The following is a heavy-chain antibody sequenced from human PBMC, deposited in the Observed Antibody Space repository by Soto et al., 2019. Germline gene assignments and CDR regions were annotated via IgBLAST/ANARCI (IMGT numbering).Heavy chain of an antibody. CDR2: ISYDGSNK. CDR3: ARSYYDFPVYYGMDV. J-gene: IGHJ6*02. Sequence: GGSLRLSCAASGFTFSSYAMHWVRQAPGKGLEWVAVISYDGSNKYYADSVKGRFTISRDNSKNTLYLQMNSLRAEDTAVYYCARSYYDFPVYYGMDVWGQGTTVTVSS. D-gene: IGHD3-3*01. V-gene: IGHV3-30-3*01. CDR1: GFTFSSYA.